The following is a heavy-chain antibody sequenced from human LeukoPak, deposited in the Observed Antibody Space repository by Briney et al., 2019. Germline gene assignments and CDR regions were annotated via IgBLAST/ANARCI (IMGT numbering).Heavy chain of an antibody. CDR2: IYSGGNT. D-gene: IGHD4-17*01. CDR3: ARDMTTETTGDY. J-gene: IGHJ4*02. CDR1: GFTLGSNY. Sequence: GGSLRLSCAASGFTLGSNYLTWVRQAPGKGLAWVSVIYSGGNTYYADSVKGRFTISRDNSKNTLYLQMNSLRAEDTAVYYCARDMTTETTGDYWGQGTLVTVSS. V-gene: IGHV3-66*01.